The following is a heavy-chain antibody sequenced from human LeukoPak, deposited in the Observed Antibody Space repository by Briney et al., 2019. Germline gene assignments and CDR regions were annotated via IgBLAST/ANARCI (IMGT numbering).Heavy chain of an antibody. J-gene: IGHJ4*02. Sequence: SETLSLTCAVYGGSFSGYYWSWIRQPPGKGLEWIGEINHSGSTNYNPSLKSRVTISVDTSKNQFSLKLSSVTAADTAVYYCARPDFDWLDYWGQGTLVTVSS. CDR2: INHSGST. CDR1: GGSFSGYY. D-gene: IGHD3-9*01. CDR3: ARPDFDWLDY. V-gene: IGHV4-34*01.